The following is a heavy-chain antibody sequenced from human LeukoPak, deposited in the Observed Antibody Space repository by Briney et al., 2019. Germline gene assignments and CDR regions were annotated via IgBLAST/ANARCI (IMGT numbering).Heavy chain of an antibody. Sequence: TGGSLRLSCAASGFTLSTYAMSWVRQAPGKGLEWVSAISGSGGITYYADSVRGRFTISRDNSKNTLYLQMNSLRAEDTAVYYCAKRASDYYMDVWGKGTTVTVSS. CDR2: ISGSGGIT. V-gene: IGHV3-23*01. CDR1: GFTLSTYA. CDR3: AKRASDYYMDV. J-gene: IGHJ6*03.